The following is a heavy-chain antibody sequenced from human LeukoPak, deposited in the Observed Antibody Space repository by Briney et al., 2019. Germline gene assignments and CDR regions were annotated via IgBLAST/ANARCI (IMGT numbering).Heavy chain of an antibody. Sequence: GGSLRLSCAASGFPFSGYEMNWVRQTPGKGLEWVSYISSSGTTIYYADSVKGRFTISRDNSKNTLYLQMTSLRAEDSAVYYCARYCTSTSCADSSYYGMDVWGQGTTVTVSS. CDR3: ARYCTSTSCADSSYYGMDV. CDR2: ISSSGTTI. D-gene: IGHD2-2*01. CDR1: GFPFSGYE. V-gene: IGHV3-48*03. J-gene: IGHJ6*02.